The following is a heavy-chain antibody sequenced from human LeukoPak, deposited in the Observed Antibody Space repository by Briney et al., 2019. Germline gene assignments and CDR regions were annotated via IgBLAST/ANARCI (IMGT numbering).Heavy chain of an antibody. CDR2: MNPNSGNT. D-gene: IGHD3-10*01. V-gene: IGHV1-8*01. CDR3: ARGDYGSGSYWD. CDR1: GYTFTSYD. Sequence: ASVKVSCKASGYTFTSYDINWVRQATGQGLEWMGWMNPNSGNTGYAQKFQGRVTMTRNTSVSTAYMELSSLRSEDTAVYYCARGDYGSGSYWDWGQGTLVTVAS. J-gene: IGHJ4*02.